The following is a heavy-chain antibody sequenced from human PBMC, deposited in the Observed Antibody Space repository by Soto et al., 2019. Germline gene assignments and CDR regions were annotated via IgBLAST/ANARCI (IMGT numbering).Heavy chain of an antibody. D-gene: IGHD3-10*01. J-gene: IGHJ2*01. V-gene: IGHV3-66*01. CDR1: GFTVSSNY. CDR3: ASVGYYYGSGGYFHL. Sequence: EVQLVESGGGLVQPGGSLRLSCAASGFTVSSNYMSWVRQAPGKGLEWVSYSGGSTYYADSVRGRFTISRDNSKNTRYLQMSSLRAEDTAVYYCASVGYYYGSGGYFHLWGRGTLVTVSS. CDR2: YSGGST.